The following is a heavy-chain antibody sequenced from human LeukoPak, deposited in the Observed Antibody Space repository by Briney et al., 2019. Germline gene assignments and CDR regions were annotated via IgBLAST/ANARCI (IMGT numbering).Heavy chain of an antibody. V-gene: IGHV3-49*03. J-gene: IGHJ4*02. Sequence: GGSLRLSCTASGFTFGDYAISWFRQAPGKGLEWVGFIRSKAYGGTTEYAASVKGRFTISRDDSKSIAYLQMNSLKTEDTVVYYCTRDIVATAFGGQGTLVTVSS. CDR3: TRDIVATAF. D-gene: IGHD5-12*01. CDR1: GFTFGDYA. CDR2: IRSKAYGGTT.